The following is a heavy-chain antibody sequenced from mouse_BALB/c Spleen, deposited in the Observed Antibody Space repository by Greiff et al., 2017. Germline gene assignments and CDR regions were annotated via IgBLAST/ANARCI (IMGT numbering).Heavy chain of an antibody. V-gene: IGHV1-87*01. CDR2: IYPGDGDT. CDR3: ARKKYGNYNYFDY. D-gene: IGHD2-10*02. CDR1: GYTFTSYW. J-gene: IGHJ2*01. Sequence: SGAELARPGASVKLSCKASGYTFTSYWMQWVKQRPGQGLEWIGAIYPGDGDTRYTQKFKGKATLTADKSSSTAYMQLSSLASEDSAVYYCARKKYGNYNYFDYWGQGTTLTVSS.